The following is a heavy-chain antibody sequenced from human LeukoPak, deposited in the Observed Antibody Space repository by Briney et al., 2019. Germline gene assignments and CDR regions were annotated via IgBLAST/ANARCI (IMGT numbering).Heavy chain of an antibody. CDR3: AVSPSDLEWSYFDY. Sequence: SQTLSLTCTVYGGSFSGYYWSWIRQPPGKGLEWIGEINHSGSTNYNPSLKSRVTISVDTSKNQFSLKLSSVTAADTAVYYCAVSPSDLEWSYFDYWGQGTLVTVSS. CDR2: INHSGST. J-gene: IGHJ4*02. D-gene: IGHD3-3*01. V-gene: IGHV4-34*01. CDR1: GGSFSGYY.